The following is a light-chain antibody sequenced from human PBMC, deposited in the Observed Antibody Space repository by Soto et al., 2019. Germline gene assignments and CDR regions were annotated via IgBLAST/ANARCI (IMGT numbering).Light chain of an antibody. CDR1: QSIDSNY. V-gene: IGKV3D-7*01. CDR2: GAS. CDR3: QQDYNLPFT. Sequence: ERATLSCRASQSIDSNYLSWYQQKPGQAPRLIISGASTRATGTPPRFSGSGSGTDFTLTISSLQPEDFAVYYCQQDYNLPFTFGQGTRLEIK. J-gene: IGKJ5*01.